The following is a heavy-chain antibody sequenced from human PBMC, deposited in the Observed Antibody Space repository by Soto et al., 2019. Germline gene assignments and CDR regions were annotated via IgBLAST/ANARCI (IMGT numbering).Heavy chain of an antibody. J-gene: IGHJ5*02. Sequence: EVQLLEAGGGLAQPGGSLRLSCAGSGFSFTNYAMMWVRQAPGKGLESVSGIYGNGAGISYADSVKGRFTIYRDNSRNTVFLQMNSLRAEDTAVYYCARDRDGYNSNWFDPWGQGTLVTVSS. CDR2: IYGNGAGI. CDR3: ARDRDGYNSNWFDP. V-gene: IGHV3-23*01. CDR1: GFSFTNYA. D-gene: IGHD5-12*01.